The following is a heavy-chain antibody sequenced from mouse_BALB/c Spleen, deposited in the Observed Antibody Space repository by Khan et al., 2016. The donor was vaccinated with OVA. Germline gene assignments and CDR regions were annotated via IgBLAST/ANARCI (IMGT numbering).Heavy chain of an antibody. CDR3: PLPPWFAY. CDR1: GFTFSNYW. Sequence: DVKLEVSGGGLVQPGGSMKLSCVASGFTFSNYWMNWVRQSPEKGLEWVAEIRLKSNNYATHYAESVKGRFTISRDDSKSSVYLQMNNLRAEDTGIYYCPLPPWFAYWGQGTLVTVSA. CDR2: IRLKSNNYAT. J-gene: IGHJ3*01. V-gene: IGHV6-6*02.